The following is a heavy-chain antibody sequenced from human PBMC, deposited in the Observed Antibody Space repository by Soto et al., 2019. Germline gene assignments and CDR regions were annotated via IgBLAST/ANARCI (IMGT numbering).Heavy chain of an antibody. Sequence: QVQLVQSGAEVKKPGASVKVSCKASGYTFATYDFAWVRQATGQGLEWMGWMNPNTGNTGYAQALRGRVTMTRNTSITTAYMELSSLRSEDTAVYFCARRKERSGPYYLDYWGQGTLVTVS. J-gene: IGHJ4*02. CDR2: MNPNTGNT. CDR3: ARRKERSGPYYLDY. D-gene: IGHD6-25*01. V-gene: IGHV1-8*01. CDR1: GYTFATYD.